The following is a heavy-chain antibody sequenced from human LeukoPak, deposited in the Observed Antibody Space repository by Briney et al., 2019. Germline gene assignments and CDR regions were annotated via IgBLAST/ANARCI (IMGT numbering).Heavy chain of an antibody. CDR1: GGTFSSYA. D-gene: IGHD3-10*01. CDR3: ARAGGFGEFHYDY. CDR2: FDPEDGET. Sequence: ASVKVSCTASGGTFSSYAISWVRQAPGQGLEWMGGFDPEDGETIYAQKFQGRVTMTEDTSTDTAYMELSSLRSEDTAVYYCARAGGFGEFHYDYWGQGTLVTVSS. V-gene: IGHV1-24*01. J-gene: IGHJ4*02.